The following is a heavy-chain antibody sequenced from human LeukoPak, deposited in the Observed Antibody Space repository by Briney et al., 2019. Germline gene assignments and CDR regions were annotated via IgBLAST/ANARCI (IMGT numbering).Heavy chain of an antibody. D-gene: IGHD6-13*01. J-gene: IGHJ3*02. V-gene: IGHV4-34*01. Sequence: SETLSLTCAVYGGSFSGYYWSWIRQPPGKGLEWIGEINHSGSTNYNPSLKSRVTISVDTSKNQFSLKLSSVTTADTAVYYCARGIPAYSSSFGALFDIWGQGTMVTVSS. CDR3: ARGIPAYSSSFGALFDI. CDR1: GGSFSGYY. CDR2: INHSGST.